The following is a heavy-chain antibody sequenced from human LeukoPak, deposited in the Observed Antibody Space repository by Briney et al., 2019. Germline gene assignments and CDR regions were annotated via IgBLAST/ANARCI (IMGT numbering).Heavy chain of an antibody. Sequence: GGSLRLSCAASGLTFDDYAMHWVRQAPGKGLEWVSGISWNSGSIGYADSVKGRFTISRDNAKNSLYLQMNSLRAEDTALYYCAKDISAAGNFDYWGQGTLVTVSS. CDR3: AKDISAAGNFDY. CDR1: GLTFDDYA. CDR2: ISWNSGSI. J-gene: IGHJ4*02. D-gene: IGHD6-13*01. V-gene: IGHV3-9*01.